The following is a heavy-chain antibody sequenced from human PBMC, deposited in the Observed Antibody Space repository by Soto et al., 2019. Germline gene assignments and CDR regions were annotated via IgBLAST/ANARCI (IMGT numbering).Heavy chain of an antibody. CDR3: VRSVPAATLAYNGMDV. CDR2: IYHSGTF. CDR1: GGSVESSSC. Sequence: QVRLKESGPGLVKPSGTLSLTCAVSGGSVESSSCWSWVRQAPGKGLEWIGEIYHSGTFNYNPSLASRVSVSVDKSTNQFSLNLNSVTAADTAVYYCVRSVPAATLAYNGMDVWGQGTTVTVSS. J-gene: IGHJ6*02. D-gene: IGHD2-15*01. V-gene: IGHV4-4*02.